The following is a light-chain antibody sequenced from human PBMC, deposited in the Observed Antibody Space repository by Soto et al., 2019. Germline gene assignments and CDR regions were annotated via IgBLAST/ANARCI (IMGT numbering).Light chain of an antibody. V-gene: IGLV2-14*01. Sequence: QSALTQPASVSGSTGQSITISCTGTSSDFGGYNFVSWYQHHPGKAPKLIIYEVSNRPSGVSNRFSASKSGNTASLAIFGLQAEDEADYYCSSYTTRSTLVLVCGGNKL. CDR1: SSDFGGYNF. CDR2: EVS. J-gene: IGLJ2*01. CDR3: SSYTTRSTLVL.